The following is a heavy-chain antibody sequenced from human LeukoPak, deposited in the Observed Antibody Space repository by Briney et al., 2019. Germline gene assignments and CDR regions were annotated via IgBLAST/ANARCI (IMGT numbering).Heavy chain of an antibody. V-gene: IGHV1-2*02. D-gene: IGHD5-18*01. CDR1: GYTFTDYY. J-gene: IGHJ5*02. Sequence: ASVKVSCKASGYTFTDYYIHWVRQAPGQGLEWMGWINPNSGGTNYAQKFQGRVTMTRDTSISTAYMELGRLRSDDTAVYYCARDIVMVTYWFDPWGQGTLVTVSS. CDR2: INPNSGGT. CDR3: ARDIVMVTYWFDP.